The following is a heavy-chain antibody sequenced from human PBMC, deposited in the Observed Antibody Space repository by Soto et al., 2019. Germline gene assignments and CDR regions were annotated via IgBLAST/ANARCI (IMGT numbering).Heavy chain of an antibody. Sequence: QVQLVQSGAEVKKPGASVKVSCKAPGYTLTSYYMHWVRQAPGQGLDWMGIINPSGGSTNYAQKFQGRVNMTRDTSTTTVYMELRIRRSEDTAVYYCARNLEPQLPKHDYYHGRDVCGQGTTVTVSS. D-gene: IGHD6-13*01. CDR3: ARNLEPQLPKHDYYHGRDV. CDR1: GYTLTSYY. J-gene: IGHJ6*02. V-gene: IGHV1-46*03. CDR2: INPSGGST.